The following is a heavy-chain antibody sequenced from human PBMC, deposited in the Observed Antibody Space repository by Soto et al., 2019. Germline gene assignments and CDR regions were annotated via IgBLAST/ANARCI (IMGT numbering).Heavy chain of an antibody. Sequence: SETLSLTCTVSGDSIISCDFYWGWVRQPPGKGLEWIGSIFYLGSSYYNPSLKSRVTMSVDTSKNQFSLRLRSVTAADTALYFCARHSLALRRNNWFDPWGQGIMVTVSS. J-gene: IGHJ5*02. D-gene: IGHD3-3*02. V-gene: IGHV4-39*01. CDR3: ARHSLALRRNNWFDP. CDR2: IFYLGSS. CDR1: GDSIISCDFY.